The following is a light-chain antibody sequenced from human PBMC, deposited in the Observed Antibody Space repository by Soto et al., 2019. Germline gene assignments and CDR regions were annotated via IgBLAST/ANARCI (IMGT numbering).Light chain of an antibody. CDR1: QNVLYSSNNKNQ. CDR2: WAS. V-gene: IGKV4-1*01. CDR3: QQYYTTPWT. J-gene: IGKJ1*01. Sequence: DIVMTQSPDSLAVSLGERATINCKSSQNVLYSSNNKNQLAWYQQKPGQPPKALIYWASTRESGVPDRFSGSGSGTDFTLTISSLQAEDVAVYYCQQYYTTPWTFGQGTKVDIK.